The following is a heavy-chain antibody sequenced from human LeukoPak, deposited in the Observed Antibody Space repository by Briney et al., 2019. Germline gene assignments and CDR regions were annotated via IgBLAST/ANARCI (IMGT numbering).Heavy chain of an antibody. V-gene: IGHV1-69*06. CDR2: IIPIFGTA. CDR3: AREVLCSSTSCYGPVGLRSNDAFDI. Sequence: SVKVSCKASGGTFSSYAISWVRQAPGQGLEWMGGIIPIFGTANYAQKFQGRVTITADKSTSTAYMELSSLRSEDTAVYYCAREVLCSSTSCYGPVGLRSNDAFDIWGQGTMVTVSS. CDR1: GGTFSSYA. D-gene: IGHD2-2*01. J-gene: IGHJ3*02.